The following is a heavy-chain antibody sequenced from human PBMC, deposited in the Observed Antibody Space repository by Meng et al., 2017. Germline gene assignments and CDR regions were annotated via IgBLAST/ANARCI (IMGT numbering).Heavy chain of an antibody. CDR1: GYTFTSYY. Sequence: ASVKVSCKASGYTFTSYYMHWVRQAPGQGLEWMGIINPSGGSTSYAQKFQGRVTMTRDTSTSTVYMELSSLRSEDTAVYYCARGFTYYYDSSGYSALAFDIWGQGTTVTVSS. V-gene: IGHV1-46*01. J-gene: IGHJ3*02. D-gene: IGHD3-22*01. CDR3: ARGFTYYYDSSGYSALAFDI. CDR2: INPSGGST.